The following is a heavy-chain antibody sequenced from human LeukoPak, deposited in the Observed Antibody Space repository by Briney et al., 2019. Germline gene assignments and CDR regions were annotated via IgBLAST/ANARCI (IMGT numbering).Heavy chain of an antibody. J-gene: IGHJ4*02. CDR1: GGSFSGYY. Sequence: SETLSLTCAVYGGSFSGYYWSWIRQPPGKGLEWIGEINHSGSTNYNPSLKSRVTISVDTSKNQFSLKLNSVTAADTAVYYCARHEPGIAVAGPLVYWGQGTLVTVSS. CDR2: INHSGST. V-gene: IGHV4-34*01. CDR3: ARHEPGIAVAGPLVY. D-gene: IGHD6-19*01.